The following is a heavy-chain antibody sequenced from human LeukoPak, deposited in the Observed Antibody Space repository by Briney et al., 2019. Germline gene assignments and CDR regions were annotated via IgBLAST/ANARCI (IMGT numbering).Heavy chain of an antibody. CDR2: ISYDGSNK. CDR3: ARGEICSSVSCEREDYYFYYTDV. D-gene: IGHD2-2*01. V-gene: IGHV3-30*04. CDR1: GFTFSSYA. J-gene: IGHJ6*03. Sequence: GGSLRLSCAASGFTFSSYAMHWVRQAPGKGLEWVAVISYDGSNKYYADSVKGRFTISRDNSKNTLYLQMNSLRAEDTAVYYCARGEICSSVSCEREDYYFYYTDVWGKGTTVTVSS.